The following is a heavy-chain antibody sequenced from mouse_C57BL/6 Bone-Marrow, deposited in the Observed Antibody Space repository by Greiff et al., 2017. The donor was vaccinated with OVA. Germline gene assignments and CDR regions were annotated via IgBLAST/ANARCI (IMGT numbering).Heavy chain of an antibody. V-gene: IGHV1-50*01. Sequence: QVQLQQPGAELVKPGASVKLSCKASGYTFTSYWMQWVKQRPGQGLEWIGEIDPSDSYTNYNQKFKGKATLTVDTSSSTAYMQLSSLTSEDSAVYYGAREAPYFDVWGTGTTVTVSS. J-gene: IGHJ1*03. CDR2: IDPSDSYT. CDR3: AREAPYFDV. CDR1: GYTFTSYW.